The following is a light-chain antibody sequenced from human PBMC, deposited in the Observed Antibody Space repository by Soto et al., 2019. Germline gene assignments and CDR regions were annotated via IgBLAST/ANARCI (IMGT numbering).Light chain of an antibody. CDR3: QQYGSSPYT. CDR2: GAS. Sequence: EMVLTQSPGTLSLSPGERGTLSCRASQSVGNNHLAWYQQKLGQAPRLLIYGASSRPTGIPDRFSGSGSGTDVTLTISRLEPEDFAVYYCQQYGSSPYTFGQGTKLEIK. CDR1: QSVGNNH. J-gene: IGKJ2*01. V-gene: IGKV3-20*01.